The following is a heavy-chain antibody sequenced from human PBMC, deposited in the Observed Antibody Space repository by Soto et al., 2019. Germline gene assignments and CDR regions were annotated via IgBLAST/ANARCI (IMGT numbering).Heavy chain of an antibody. D-gene: IGHD3-10*01. CDR2: INPGGSGA. J-gene: IGHJ4*02. Sequence: QVQLVQSGAEVREPGASVKVSCQASGYTLTNYFIHWVRQAPGQGLEWMGLINPGGSGATYVQKFLGRVTMTRDTSTSTVYLDLSSLTSEDTAVYYCAWERFGDSTAALQFWGQGTLVTVSS. CDR3: AWERFGDSTAALQF. V-gene: IGHV1-46*03. CDR1: GYTLTNYF.